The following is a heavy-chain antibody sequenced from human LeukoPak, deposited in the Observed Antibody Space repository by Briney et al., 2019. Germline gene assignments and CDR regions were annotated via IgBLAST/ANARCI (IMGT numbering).Heavy chain of an antibody. J-gene: IGHJ4*02. CDR2: IKQDGSEK. V-gene: IGHV3-7*01. D-gene: IGHD3-10*01. CDR1: GFTFSSYW. CDR3: ARARYGSGSYLRH. Sequence: GGSLRLSCAASGFTFSSYWMSWVRQAPGKGLEWVANIKQDGSEKYYVDSVKGRFTISRDNAKSSLYLQMNSLRAEDTAVYYCARARYGSGSYLRHWGQGTLVTVSS.